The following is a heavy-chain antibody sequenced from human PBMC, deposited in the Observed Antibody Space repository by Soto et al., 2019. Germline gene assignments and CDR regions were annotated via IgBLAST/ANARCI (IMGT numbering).Heavy chain of an antibody. J-gene: IGHJ6*02. Sequence: GASVKVSCKASGGTFANFIMNWVRQTPGQGLEWMGGIVPMFGTATYAEKFKGRVTISATESTSTAYMELTSLRSEDTAVYYCARNGTYSSSLSQYSGMDVWGQGTKVTVS. CDR2: IVPMFGTA. CDR1: GGTFANFI. D-gene: IGHD6-6*01. V-gene: IGHV1-69*13. CDR3: ARNGTYSSSLSQYSGMDV.